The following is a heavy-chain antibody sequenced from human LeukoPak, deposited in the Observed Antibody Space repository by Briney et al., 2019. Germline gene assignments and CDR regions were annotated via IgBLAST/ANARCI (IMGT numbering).Heavy chain of an antibody. J-gene: IGHJ4*02. D-gene: IGHD4-23*01. V-gene: IGHV4-34*01. Sequence: PSETLSLICTASDTSINTYYWSWIRQPPGKGLEWIGEINHSGSTNYNPSLKSRVTISVDTSKNQFSLQLSSVTAADTAVYYCARRGKTVGYGGKFGYYFDYWGQGTLVTVSS. CDR2: INHSGST. CDR1: DTSINTYY. CDR3: ARRGKTVGYGGKFGYYFDY.